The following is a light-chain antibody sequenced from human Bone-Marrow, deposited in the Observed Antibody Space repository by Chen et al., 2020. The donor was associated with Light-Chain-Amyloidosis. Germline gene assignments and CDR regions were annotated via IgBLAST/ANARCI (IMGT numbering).Light chain of an antibody. CDR2: NIS. CDR3: ASYAKGNIVV. Sequence: QSALTQPASVSGSPGQSITISCTGTTSYIGTYDFVSWYQQFPDRAPKLIIFNISVRSSGTSRRFSGSKSGNTASLTISGLQPDDEGVYFCASYAKGNIVVFGGGSTLTV. J-gene: IGLJ2*01. V-gene: IGLV2-23*02. CDR1: TSYIGTYDF.